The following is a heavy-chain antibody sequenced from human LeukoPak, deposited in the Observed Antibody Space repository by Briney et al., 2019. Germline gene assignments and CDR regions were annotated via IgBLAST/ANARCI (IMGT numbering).Heavy chain of an antibody. J-gene: IGHJ6*03. CDR2: IFTTGFT. Sequence: SETLSLTCSGSGDSITNYYWSWIRQPAGKGLELIGRIFTTGFTTYYPSLMSRVSMSFDTSKNQFSRKLNSVTAADTAVYYCAREKGDCSSTSCYIERGGDYYYYYMDVWGKGTTVSVSS. CDR1: GDSITNYY. V-gene: IGHV4-4*07. D-gene: IGHD2-2*02. CDR3: AREKGDCSSTSCYIERGGDYYYYYMDV.